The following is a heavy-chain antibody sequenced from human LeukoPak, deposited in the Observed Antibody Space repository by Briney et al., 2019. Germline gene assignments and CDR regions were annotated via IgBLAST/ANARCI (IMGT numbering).Heavy chain of an antibody. D-gene: IGHD6-19*01. CDR2: IWYDGSRD. CDR3: ATVRGSDWYMDY. Sequence: PGGSLRLSCAASGFTFRNYGMNWVRQAPGKGLEWVALIWYDGSRDYYVDFVKGRFTVSRDNSKNTLYLQMKNLRAGDTAVYYCATVRGSDWYMDYWGQGTLVTVSS. J-gene: IGHJ4*02. CDR1: GFTFRNYG. V-gene: IGHV3-33*01.